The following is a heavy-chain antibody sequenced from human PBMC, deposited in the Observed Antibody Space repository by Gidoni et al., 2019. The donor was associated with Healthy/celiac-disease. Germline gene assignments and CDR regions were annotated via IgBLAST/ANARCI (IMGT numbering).Heavy chain of an antibody. CDR2: SSGSGGST. Sequence: EVQLFESGGGLVQPGGSLRLSCAASGFPFSRYSMSWVRQAPGKGLEWVSASSGSGGSTYYADCVKGRFTISRDNSKNTRYLQMNSLRAEDTAVYYCAKDRAVRGVSSSFWYFELWGRGTLVTVSS. CDR3: AKDRAVRGVSSSFWYFEL. V-gene: IGHV3-23*01. J-gene: IGHJ2*01. CDR1: GFPFSRYS. D-gene: IGHD3-10*01.